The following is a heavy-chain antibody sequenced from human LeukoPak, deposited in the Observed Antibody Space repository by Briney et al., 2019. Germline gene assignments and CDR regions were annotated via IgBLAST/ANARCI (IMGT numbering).Heavy chain of an antibody. Sequence: SQTLSLTCTVSGGSISSGSYYWSWIRQPAGKGLEWIGRIYTSGSTNYNPSLKSRVTISVDTSKNQFSLKLSSVTAADTAVYYCARGAYYDSSGYYYRDYYYYMDVWGKGTTVTVSS. V-gene: IGHV4-61*02. D-gene: IGHD3-22*01. CDR3: ARGAYYDSSGYYYRDYYYYMDV. CDR1: GGSISSGSYY. CDR2: IYTSGST. J-gene: IGHJ6*03.